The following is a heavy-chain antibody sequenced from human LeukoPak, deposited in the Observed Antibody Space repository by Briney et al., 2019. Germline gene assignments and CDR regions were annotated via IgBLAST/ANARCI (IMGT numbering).Heavy chain of an antibody. CDR1: GGSISSYY. V-gene: IGHV4-59*01. D-gene: IGHD2-21*01. CDR2: IYYSGST. Sequence: PSETLSLTCTVSGGSISSYYWSWIRQPPGKGLEWIGYIYYSGSTNYNPSLKSRVTISVDTSKNQFSLKLSSVTAADTTVYYCARMMLLRNYYYYGMDVWGQGTTVTVSS. CDR3: ARMMLLRNYYYYGMDV. J-gene: IGHJ6*02.